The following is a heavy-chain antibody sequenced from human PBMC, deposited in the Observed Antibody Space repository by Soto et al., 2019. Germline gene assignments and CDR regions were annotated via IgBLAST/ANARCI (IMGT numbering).Heavy chain of an antibody. CDR3: ARVREPLTAGPWFDP. Sequence: QVQLQQWGAGLLKPSEILSLTCAVYGGSFSGYYWSWIRQPRGKGLEWIGEINHSGSTNYNPSLKSRVTTSVDTSKNQFSLKLSSVTAADTAVYYCARVREPLTAGPWFDPWGQGTLVTVSS. CDR2: INHSGST. D-gene: IGHD1-26*01. CDR1: GGSFSGYY. J-gene: IGHJ5*02. V-gene: IGHV4-34*01.